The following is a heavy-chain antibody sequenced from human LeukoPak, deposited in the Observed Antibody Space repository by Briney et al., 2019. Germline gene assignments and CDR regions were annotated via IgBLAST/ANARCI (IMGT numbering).Heavy chain of an antibody. Sequence: GGSLRLSCAASGFTFDDYAMHWVRQAPGKGLEWVSGISWNSGSIGYADSVKGRFTISRDNAKNSLYLQMNSLRAEDTALYYCAKDTALVILTGRQGMDIWGQGTTVTVSS. CDR1: GFTFDDYA. CDR3: AKDTALVILTGRQGMDI. D-gene: IGHD3-9*01. V-gene: IGHV3-9*01. J-gene: IGHJ6*02. CDR2: ISWNSGSI.